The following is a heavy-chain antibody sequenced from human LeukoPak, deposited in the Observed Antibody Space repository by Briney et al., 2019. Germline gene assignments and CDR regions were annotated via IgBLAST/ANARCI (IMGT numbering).Heavy chain of an antibody. Sequence: GGSLRLSCAASGFTFSSYSMNWLRQAPGKGLEWVSSISSSSSYIYYADSVKGRFTISRDNAKNSLYLQMNSLRAEDTAVYYCARDFSGGFDYWGQGTLVTVSS. CDR3: ARDFSGGFDY. CDR2: ISSSSSYI. J-gene: IGHJ4*02. D-gene: IGHD3-10*01. V-gene: IGHV3-21*01. CDR1: GFTFSSYS.